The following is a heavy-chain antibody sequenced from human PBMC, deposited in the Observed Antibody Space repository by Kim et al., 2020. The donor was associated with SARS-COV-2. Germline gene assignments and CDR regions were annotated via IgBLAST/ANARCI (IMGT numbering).Heavy chain of an antibody. Sequence: GGSLRLSCAASGFTFSSYSMNWVRQAPGKGLEWVSSISSSSSYIYYADSVKGRFTISRDNAKNSLYLQMNSLRAEDTAVYYCARARTPVVVVAAVDYWGQGTLVTVSS. CDR1: GFTFSSYS. D-gene: IGHD2-15*01. J-gene: IGHJ4*02. CDR2: ISSSSSYI. V-gene: IGHV3-21*01. CDR3: ARARTPVVVVAAVDY.